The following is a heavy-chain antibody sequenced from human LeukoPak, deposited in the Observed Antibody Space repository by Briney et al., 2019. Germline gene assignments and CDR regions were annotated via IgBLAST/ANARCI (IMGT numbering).Heavy chain of an antibody. V-gene: IGHV3-23*01. CDR2: INGNGGVT. J-gene: IGHJ6*02. Sequence: GGSLRLSCAASGFTFRSYLMNWVRQAPGKGLEWVSGINGNGGVTYYADSVKGRFAISRDNSKNTLYLQMNSLKAEDTAAYYYAKDPFNGMDVWGQGTTVTVSS. CDR3: AKDPFNGMDV. CDR1: GFTFRSYL.